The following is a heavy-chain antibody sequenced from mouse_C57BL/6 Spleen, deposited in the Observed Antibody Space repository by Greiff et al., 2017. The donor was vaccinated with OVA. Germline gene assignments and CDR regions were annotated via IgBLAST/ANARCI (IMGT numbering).Heavy chain of an antibody. CDR2: INPGSGGT. CDR1: GYAFTNYL. D-gene: IGHD2-4*01. Sequence: QVQLQQSVAELVRPGTAVKVSCKASGYAFTNYLIEWVMQRPGQGLEWIGVINPGSGGTNYNEKFKGKAALTADKSSHITYMQLSSLTSEDSAVYFCARWDYDRGDSWGQDTTLTVSS. J-gene: IGHJ2*01. V-gene: IGHV1-54*02. CDR3: ARWDYDRGDS.